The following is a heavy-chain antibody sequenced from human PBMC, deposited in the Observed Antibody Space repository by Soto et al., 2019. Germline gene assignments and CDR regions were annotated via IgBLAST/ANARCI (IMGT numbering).Heavy chain of an antibody. Sequence: PGGSLRLSCAASGFTFSSYEMNWVRQAPGKGLEWVSYISSSGSTIYYADSVKGRFTISRDNAKNSLYLQMNSLRAEDTAVYYCARGGASMIVVVSPFDYWGQGTLVTVSS. D-gene: IGHD3-22*01. CDR3: ARGGASMIVVVSPFDY. J-gene: IGHJ4*02. CDR1: GFTFSSYE. CDR2: ISSSGSTI. V-gene: IGHV3-48*03.